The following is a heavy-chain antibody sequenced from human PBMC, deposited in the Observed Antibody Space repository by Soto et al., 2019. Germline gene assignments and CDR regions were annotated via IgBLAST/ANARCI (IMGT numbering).Heavy chain of an antibody. D-gene: IGHD3-22*01. V-gene: IGHV1-18*01. J-gene: IGHJ4*02. CDR2: ISTYNGNT. CDR1: GYTFTTYG. Sequence: QVQLVQSGAEVKKPGASVKVSCKASGYTFTTYGMSWVRQAPGQGLDWMGGISTYNGNTKYAERLQGRVTRTTDTTTSTAYMELRSLRSDDTAVYYCARGPTDYYDNSGNYFLDYWGQGTLVTVSS. CDR3: ARGPTDYYDNSGNYFLDY.